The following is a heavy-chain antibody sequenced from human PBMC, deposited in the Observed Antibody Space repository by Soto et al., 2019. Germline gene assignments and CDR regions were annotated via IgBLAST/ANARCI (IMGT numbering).Heavy chain of an antibody. Sequence: QVQLVQSGAEVKKPGATVKVSCKASGYIVTSFGINWVRQAPGQGLEWMGCISEYGDSNYSEKLQDRVSLTTDTDTNTAYMELRSLGSDDTGVYYCARGGGAYDVWGQGTNITVSS. V-gene: IGHV1-18*01. CDR3: ARGGGAYDV. J-gene: IGHJ3*01. CDR2: ISEYGDS. CDR1: GYIVTSFG.